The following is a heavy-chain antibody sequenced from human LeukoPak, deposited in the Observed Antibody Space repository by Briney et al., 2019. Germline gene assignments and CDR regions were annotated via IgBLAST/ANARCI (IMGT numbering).Heavy chain of an antibody. CDR1: GYTFTSYG. V-gene: IGHV1-18*01. J-gene: IGHJ4*02. D-gene: IGHD3-3*01. CDR3: ARARGDYDFWSGPIDN. Sequence: ASVKVSCKASGYTFTSYGISWVRQAPGQGLEWMGWISAYNGNTNYAQNLQGRVTMTTDTSTSTAYMELRSLRSDDTAVYYCARARGDYDFWSGPIDNWGQGTLVTVSS. CDR2: ISAYNGNT.